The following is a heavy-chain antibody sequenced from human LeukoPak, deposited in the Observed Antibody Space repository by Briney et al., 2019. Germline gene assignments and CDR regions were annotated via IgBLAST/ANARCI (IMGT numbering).Heavy chain of an antibody. V-gene: IGHV3-30*18. D-gene: IGHD6-6*01. Sequence: GGSLRLSCAASGFTFSSYGMHWVRQAPDKGLEWVAVISYDGSNKYYADSVKGRFTISRDNSKNTLYLQMNSLRAEDTAVYYCAKDLRPRIAARHCYYYYGMDVWGQGTTVTVSS. CDR1: GFTFSSYG. J-gene: IGHJ6*02. CDR3: AKDLRPRIAARHCYYYYGMDV. CDR2: ISYDGSNK.